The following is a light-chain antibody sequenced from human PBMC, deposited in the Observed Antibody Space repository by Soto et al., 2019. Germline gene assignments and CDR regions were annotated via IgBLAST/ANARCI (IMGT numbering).Light chain of an antibody. V-gene: IGLV1-40*01. J-gene: IGLJ2*01. Sequence: QSVLTQPPSVSGAPGQTVTISCTGSTSNIGAGYDVHWYQQLPGTAPRLLLSSHNNRPSGVPDRFFGSKSGTSASLTIIGLQAEDEADYYCSSYTSSSTLHVVFGGGTKVTVL. CDR2: SHN. CDR1: TSNIGAGYD. CDR3: SSYTSSSTLHVV.